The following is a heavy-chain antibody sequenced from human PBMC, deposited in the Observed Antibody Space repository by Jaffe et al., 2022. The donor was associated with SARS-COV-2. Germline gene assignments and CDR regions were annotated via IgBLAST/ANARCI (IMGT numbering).Heavy chain of an antibody. CDR2: ISSSSSYI. J-gene: IGHJ6*02. CDR1: GFTFSSYS. CDR3: AREFDYRPGYYYYGMDV. Sequence: EVQLVESGGGLVKPGGSLRLSCAASGFTFSSYSMNWVRQAPGKGLEWVSSISSSSSYIYYADSVKGRFTISRDNAKNSLYLQMNSLRAEDTAVYYCAREFDYRPGYYYYGMDVWGQGTTVTVSS. V-gene: IGHV3-21*01. D-gene: IGHD3-9*01.